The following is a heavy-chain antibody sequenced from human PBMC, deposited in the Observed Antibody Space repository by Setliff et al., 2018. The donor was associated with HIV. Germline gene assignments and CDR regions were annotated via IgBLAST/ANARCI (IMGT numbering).Heavy chain of an antibody. CDR3: ATARADSSGSVGDY. Sequence: PSETLSLTCTVSGGSISSGAYHWSWIRQHPGKGLEWIGYIYYSGTTYYNPSLKSRLTISVATSKNQFSLRLSSVTAADTAVYYCATARADSSGSVGDYWGQGTLVTVSS. CDR2: IYYSGTT. CDR1: GGSISSGAYH. D-gene: IGHD3-22*01. V-gene: IGHV4-31*03. J-gene: IGHJ4*02.